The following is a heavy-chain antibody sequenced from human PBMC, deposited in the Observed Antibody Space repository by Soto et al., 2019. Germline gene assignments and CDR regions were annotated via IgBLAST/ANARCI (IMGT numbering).Heavy chain of an antibody. CDR3: ARDQLQFLEYYFDY. CDR2: ISPNNGHT. D-gene: IGHD3-3*01. V-gene: IGHV1-18*01. CDR1: GYTFISYG. Sequence: VASVKVSCKASGYTFISYGISWVRQATGQGLEWMGWISPNNGHTNYAQKLQGRVTMTADTSTSTAYMELRSLRSDDTAVYYCARDQLQFLEYYFDYWGQGTLVTVSS. J-gene: IGHJ4*02.